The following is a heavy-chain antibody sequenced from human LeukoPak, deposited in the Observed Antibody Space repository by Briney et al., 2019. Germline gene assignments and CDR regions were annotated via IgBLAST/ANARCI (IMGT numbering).Heavy chain of an antibody. D-gene: IGHD6-19*01. CDR3: VRRSGWQRWYFDY. CDR1: GGSISSSSYY. Sequence: SGTLSLTCTVSGGSISSSSYYWGWIRQRPGKGLEWIGSIYYSGNTYYNPSLKSRVTISGDTSKNQFSLKLSSVTAADTAVYYCVRRSGWQRWYFDYWGQGTLVTVSS. V-gene: IGHV4-39*07. J-gene: IGHJ4*02. CDR2: IYYSGNT.